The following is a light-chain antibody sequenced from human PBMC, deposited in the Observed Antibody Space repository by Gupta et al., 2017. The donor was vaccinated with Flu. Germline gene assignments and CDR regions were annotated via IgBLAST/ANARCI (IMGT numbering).Light chain of an antibody. CDR1: QGINNN. CDR2: GAS. V-gene: IGKV3D-15*01. CDR3: QQDNASII. J-gene: IGKJ4*01. Sequence: SPATLSVSPGERATRSCRASQGINNNLVWYQRKPGQAPRLLIYGASNRANGNPDRFSGSGSVTEFTLTSSRRQSEDFAVYYWQQDNASIIFGRGTKMEIK.